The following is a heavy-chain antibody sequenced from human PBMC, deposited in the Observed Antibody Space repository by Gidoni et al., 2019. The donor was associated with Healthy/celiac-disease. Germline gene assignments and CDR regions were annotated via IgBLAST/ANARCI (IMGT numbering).Heavy chain of an antibody. CDR3: ASKGRRGMDV. Sequence: QLQLQESRPGLVKPSETLSLTFPVSGGSISSSSYYWGWIRQPPGKGLEWIGSIYYSGSTYYNPSLKSRVTRSVDTSKNQFSLKRSSVTAADTAVYYWASKGRRGMDVWGQGTTVTVSS. V-gene: IGHV4-39*01. CDR1: GGSISSSSYY. CDR2: IYYSGST. J-gene: IGHJ6*01.